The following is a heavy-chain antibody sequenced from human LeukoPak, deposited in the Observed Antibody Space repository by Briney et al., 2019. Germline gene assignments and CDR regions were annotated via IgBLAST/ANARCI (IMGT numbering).Heavy chain of an antibody. V-gene: IGHV3-9*03. CDR1: GFTFDDYT. Sequence: GGSLRLSCAASGFTFDDYTIHGVRQAPGKGLEWVSGITWNSAVLRYADSVKGRFTISRDNAKNSLYLQMNSLRAEDMALYYCAKTRGKYGSGTYFDSWGQGTLVTVSS. CDR2: ITWNSAVL. D-gene: IGHD3-10*01. J-gene: IGHJ4*02. CDR3: AKTRGKYGSGTYFDS.